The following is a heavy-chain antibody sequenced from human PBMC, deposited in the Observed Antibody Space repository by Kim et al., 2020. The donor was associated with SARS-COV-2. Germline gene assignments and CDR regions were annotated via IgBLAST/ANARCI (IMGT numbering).Heavy chain of an antibody. CDR2: IWYDGSNK. J-gene: IGHJ6*01. D-gene: IGHD2-2*01. CDR3: AKDLLSLGDIVVVPATFRKRNNTYNGIGV. CDR1: GFTFSSYG. Sequence: GGSLRLSCAASGFTFSSYGMHWVRQAPGKGLEWVAVIWYDGSNKYYADSVKGRFTISRDNSKNTLYLQMNSLRAEDTAVYYCAKDLLSLGDIVVVPATFRKRNNTYNGIGVWGQGTTVTVSS. V-gene: IGHV3-33*06.